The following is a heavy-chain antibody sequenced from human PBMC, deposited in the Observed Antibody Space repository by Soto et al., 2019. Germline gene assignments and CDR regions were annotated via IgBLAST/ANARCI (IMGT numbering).Heavy chain of an antibody. CDR1: GGSISSGGYY. Sequence: QVQLQESGPGLVKPSQTLSLTCTVSGGSISSGGYYWSWIRQHPGKGLEWIGYIYYSGSTYYNPSLKSRVTIAVDTSKNQFSLKLSSVTAADTAVYYCARGAYLEWFDMPNYWGQGTLVTVSS. CDR3: ARGAYLEWFDMPNY. V-gene: IGHV4-31*03. CDR2: IYYSGST. J-gene: IGHJ4*02. D-gene: IGHD3-3*01.